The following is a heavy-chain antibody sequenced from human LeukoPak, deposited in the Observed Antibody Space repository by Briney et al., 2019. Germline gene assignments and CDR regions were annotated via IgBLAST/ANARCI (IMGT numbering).Heavy chain of an antibody. CDR2: IYYSGST. J-gene: IGHJ4*02. D-gene: IGHD3-10*01. CDR1: GGSISSSSYY. CDR3: ARRLVRGEISWAPGTIGY. Sequence: SETLSLTCTVSGGSISSSSYYWGWIRQPPGKGLEWIGSIYYSGSTYYNPSLKSRVTISVDTSKNQFSLKLSSVTAADTAVYYCARRLVRGEISWAPGTIGYWGQGTLVTVSS. V-gene: IGHV4-39*01.